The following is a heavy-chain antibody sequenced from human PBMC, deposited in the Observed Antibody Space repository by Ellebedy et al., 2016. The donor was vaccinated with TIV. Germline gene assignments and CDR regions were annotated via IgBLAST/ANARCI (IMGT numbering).Heavy chain of an antibody. CDR3: ARIQVEMDWGFDY. CDR2: IDWDDDT. V-gene: IGHV2-70*11. Sequence: SGPTLVKPTQTLTLTCTFSGFSLNTSGMSVSWIRQPPGKALEWLARIDWDDDTYYRTSLKTRLTISKDTSKNQVVLTMTNMSPVDTATYYCARIQVEMDWGFDYWGQGTLVTVSS. J-gene: IGHJ4*02. D-gene: IGHD5-24*01. CDR1: GFSLNTSGMS.